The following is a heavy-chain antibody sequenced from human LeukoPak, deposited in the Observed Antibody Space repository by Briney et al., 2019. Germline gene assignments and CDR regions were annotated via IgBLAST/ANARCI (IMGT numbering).Heavy chain of an antibody. CDR3: ARDGYDYVWGSYRSYYFDY. D-gene: IGHD3-16*02. J-gene: IGHJ4*02. Sequence: SETLSLTCAVYGGSFSGYYWSWIRQPPGKGLEWIGEINHSGSTNYNPSLKSRVTISVDTSKNQFSLKLSSVTAADTAVYYCARDGYDYVWGSYRSYYFDYWGQGTLVTVSS. V-gene: IGHV4-34*01. CDR2: INHSGST. CDR1: GGSFSGYY.